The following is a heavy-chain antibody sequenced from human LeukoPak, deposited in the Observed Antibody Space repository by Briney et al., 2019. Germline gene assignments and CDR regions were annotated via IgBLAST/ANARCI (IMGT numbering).Heavy chain of an antibody. CDR2: ISAYNGNT. J-gene: IGHJ4*02. Sequence: IXXVXQAPGQGLEWTGWISAYNGNTNYAQKFQGRVTMTRDTSTSTVYMELSSLRSEDTAVYYCARGPPLAFDYWGQGTLVTVSS. CDR3: ARGPPLAFDY. V-gene: IGHV1-18*01.